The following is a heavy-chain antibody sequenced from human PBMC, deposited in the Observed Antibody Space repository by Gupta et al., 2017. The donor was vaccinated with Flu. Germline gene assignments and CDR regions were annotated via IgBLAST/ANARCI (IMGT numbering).Heavy chain of an antibody. D-gene: IGHD3-3*01. J-gene: IGHJ4*02. Sequence: QVQLVQSGAEVKKPGASVKVSCKASGYTFTSYGISWVRQAPGQGLEWMGWISAYNGNTNYAKKLQGRVTMTTDTSTSTAYRELRSLRSEETAVYYCARVTSITSCGVEPPYFDYWGQGTLVTVSS. CDR2: ISAYNGNT. CDR1: GYTFTSYG. CDR3: ARVTSITSCGVEPPYFDY. V-gene: IGHV1-18*01.